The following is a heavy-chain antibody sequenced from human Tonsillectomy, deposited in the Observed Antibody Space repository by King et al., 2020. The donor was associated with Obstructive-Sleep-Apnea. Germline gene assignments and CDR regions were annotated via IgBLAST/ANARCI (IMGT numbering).Heavy chain of an antibody. CDR1: GFTFGDYG. CDR3: ARVMDDYVWGSYYY. CDR2: IRSKPFGGTT. D-gene: IGHD3-16*01. J-gene: IGHJ4*02. V-gene: IGHV3-49*03. Sequence: DVQLVASGGGLVQPGRSLRLSCTASGFTFGDYGLSWFRQAPGKGLEWVSFIRSKPFGGTTEYAASVRGRFTISRDDSKSIAYLQMNSLKTEDTAVYYCARVMDDYVWGSYYYWGQGTLVTVSS.